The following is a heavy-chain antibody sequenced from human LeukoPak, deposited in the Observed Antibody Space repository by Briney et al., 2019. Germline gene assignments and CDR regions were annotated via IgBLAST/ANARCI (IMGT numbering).Heavy chain of an antibody. CDR2: IIPIFGTT. Sequence: SVKVSCKASGGTFSSYAISWVRQAPGQGLEWMGRIIPIFGTTNYAQKFQGRVTITTDESTSTAYMELSSLRSEDTAVYYCARGYSSWDDAFDIWGQGTMVTVSS. CDR3: ARGYSSWDDAFDI. D-gene: IGHD6-13*01. J-gene: IGHJ3*02. V-gene: IGHV1-69*05. CDR1: GGTFSSYA.